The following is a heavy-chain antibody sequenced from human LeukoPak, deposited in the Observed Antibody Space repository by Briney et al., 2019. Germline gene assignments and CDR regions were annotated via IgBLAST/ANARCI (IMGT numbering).Heavy chain of an antibody. Sequence: GASVKVSCKVSGYTLTELSMHWVRQAPGKGLEWKGGFDPEDGETIYAQKFQGRVTMTEDTSTDTAYMELSSLRSEDTAVYYCATDNFKGRLLWFGELSGWGQGTLVTLSS. CDR3: ATDNFKGRLLWFGELSG. D-gene: IGHD3-10*01. CDR2: FDPEDGET. CDR1: GYTLTELS. J-gene: IGHJ4*02. V-gene: IGHV1-24*01.